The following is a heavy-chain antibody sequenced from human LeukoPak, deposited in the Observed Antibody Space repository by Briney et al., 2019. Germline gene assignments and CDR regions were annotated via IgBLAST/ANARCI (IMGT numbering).Heavy chain of an antibody. Sequence: GGTLRLSCAVSGLTFDDYAMHWGRQAPREGLDWVSLASGDGGSRSYAGSVKGRFTVPRDNTKITLSLHMTRLRTEDTAFYYCATGADPLTWRMTTVAGTRFDFWGQGTLVTVSS. J-gene: IGHJ4*02. D-gene: IGHD6-19*01. V-gene: IGHV3-43*02. CDR2: ASGDGGSR. CDR3: ATGADPLTWRMTTVAGTRFDF. CDR1: GLTFDDYA.